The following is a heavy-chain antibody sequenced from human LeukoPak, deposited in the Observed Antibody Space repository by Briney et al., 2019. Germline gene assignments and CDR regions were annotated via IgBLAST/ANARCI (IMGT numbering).Heavy chain of an antibody. CDR2: IYYSGST. CDR1: GGSISSGGYY. D-gene: IGHD3-22*01. J-gene: IGHJ4*02. CDR3: ARGREYYDSSGYFDY. V-gene: IGHV4-31*03. Sequence: PSETLSLTCTVSGGSISSGGYYWSWIRQHPGKGLEWIGYIYYSGSTYYNPSLKSRVTISVDTSKNQFSLKLSSVTAADTAVYYCARGREYYDSSGYFDYWGQGTLVTVSS.